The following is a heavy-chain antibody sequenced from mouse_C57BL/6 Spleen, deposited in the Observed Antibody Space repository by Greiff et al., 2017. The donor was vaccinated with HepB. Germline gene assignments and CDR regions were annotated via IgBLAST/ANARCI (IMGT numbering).Heavy chain of an antibody. CDR3: ARWGLPPGFAY. CDR2: IDPNSGGT. J-gene: IGHJ3*01. V-gene: IGHV1-72*01. D-gene: IGHD2-2*01. CDR1: GYTFTSYW. Sequence: QVQLQQPGAELVKPGASVKLSCKASGYTFTSYWMHWVKQRPGRGLEWIGRIDPNSGGTKYNEKFKSKATLTVDKPSSTAYIQLSSLTSEDSAVYYCARWGLPPGFAYWGQGTLVTVSA.